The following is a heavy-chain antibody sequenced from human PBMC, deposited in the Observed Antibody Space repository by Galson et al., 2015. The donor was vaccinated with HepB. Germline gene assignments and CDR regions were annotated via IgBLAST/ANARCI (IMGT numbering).Heavy chain of an antibody. CDR2: INADNGNT. J-gene: IGHJ6*02. CDR1: GYTFTSYA. Sequence: SVKVSCKASGYTFTSYAMHWVRQAPGQRLEWMGWINADNGNTKYSQKFQGRVTITRDTSASTAYMELSSLRSEDTAVYYCARDKGMVRGVITSSHGMDVWGQGTTVTVSS. D-gene: IGHD3-10*01. V-gene: IGHV1-3*01. CDR3: ARDKGMVRGVITSSHGMDV.